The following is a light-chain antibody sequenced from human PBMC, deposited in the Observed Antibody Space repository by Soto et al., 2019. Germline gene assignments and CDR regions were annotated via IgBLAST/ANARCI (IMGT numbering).Light chain of an antibody. V-gene: IGLV2-14*01. J-gene: IGLJ2*01. CDR1: SSDIGRYNY. CDR2: EVS. CDR3: TSYTTTSAVI. Sequence: QSALSQPASVSGSPGQSITISCTGTSSDIGRYNYVSWYQQHPGMAPQLLIYEVSDRPSGVSNRFSGSKSGNTASLPISGLQAEDEADYFCTSYTTTSAVIFGGVTKLTVL.